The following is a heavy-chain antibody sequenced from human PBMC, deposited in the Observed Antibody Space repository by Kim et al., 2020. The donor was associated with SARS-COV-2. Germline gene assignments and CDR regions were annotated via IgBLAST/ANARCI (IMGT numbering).Heavy chain of an antibody. Sequence: SETLSLTCAVYGGSFSGYYWSWIRQPPGKGLEWIGEINHSGSTNYNPSLKSRVTISVDTSKNQFSLKLSSVTAADTAVYYCARRGSSGWYRPWGQGTLVTVSS. J-gene: IGHJ5*02. V-gene: IGHV4-34*01. CDR3: ARRGSSGWYRP. CDR1: GGSFSGYY. CDR2: INHSGST. D-gene: IGHD6-19*01.